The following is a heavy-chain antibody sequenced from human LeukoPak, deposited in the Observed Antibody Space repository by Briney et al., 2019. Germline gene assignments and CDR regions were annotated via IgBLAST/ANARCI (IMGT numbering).Heavy chain of an antibody. CDR1: GGSISSSSYY. J-gene: IGHJ5*02. Sequence: SETLSLTCTVSGGSISSSSYYWGWIRQPPGKGLEWIGSIYYSGSTYYNPSLKSRVTISVDTSKNQFSLKLSSVTAADTAVYYCAREGAYGGNSQCLDPWGQGTLVTVSS. CDR3: AREGAYGGNSQCLDP. V-gene: IGHV4-39*07. D-gene: IGHD4-23*01. CDR2: IYYSGST.